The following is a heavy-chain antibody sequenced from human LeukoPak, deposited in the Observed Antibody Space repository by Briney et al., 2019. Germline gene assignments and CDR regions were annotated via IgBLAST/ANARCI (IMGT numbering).Heavy chain of an antibody. V-gene: IGHV4-59*01. J-gene: IGHJ3*02. D-gene: IGHD3-22*01. Sequence: SETLSRTCTGSGGSISYYYWNWIRQAQGKGLEGIGYTYSSGSTNDNPSLKSRVTISLDTSKNQSSLKLSSVTAADTAVYYCARMGDYYDSSGYRHDAFDIWGQGTMVTVSS. CDR2: TYSSGST. CDR3: ARMGDYYDSSGYRHDAFDI. CDR1: GGSISYYY.